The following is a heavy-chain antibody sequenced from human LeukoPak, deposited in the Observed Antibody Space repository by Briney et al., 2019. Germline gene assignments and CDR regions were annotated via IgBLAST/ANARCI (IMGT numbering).Heavy chain of an antibody. CDR2: MNPNSGNT. V-gene: IGHV1-8*01. Sequence: GASVTVSCKASVYTFTSYDINWVRQATGQGLEWMGWMNPNSGNTGYAQKFQGRVTMTRNTSISTAYMELSSLRSEDTAVYYCARGAPMPYCSSTSCYAANYYYYMDVWGKGTTVTVSS. CDR3: ARGAPMPYCSSTSCYAANYYYYMDV. D-gene: IGHD2-2*01. CDR1: VYTFTSYD. J-gene: IGHJ6*03.